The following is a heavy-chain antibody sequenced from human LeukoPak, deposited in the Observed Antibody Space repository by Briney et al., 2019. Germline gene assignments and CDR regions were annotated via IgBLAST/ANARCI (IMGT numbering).Heavy chain of an antibody. CDR2: IRYDGSNK. Sequence: PGGSLRLSCAASGFTFSSYGMHRVRQAPGKGLEWVAFIRYDGSNKYYADSVKGRFTISRDNSKNTLYLQMNSLRAEDTAVYYCAKDLRGRRLDYWGQGTLVTVSS. D-gene: IGHD4-17*01. CDR3: AKDLRGRRLDY. CDR1: GFTFSSYG. J-gene: IGHJ4*02. V-gene: IGHV3-30*02.